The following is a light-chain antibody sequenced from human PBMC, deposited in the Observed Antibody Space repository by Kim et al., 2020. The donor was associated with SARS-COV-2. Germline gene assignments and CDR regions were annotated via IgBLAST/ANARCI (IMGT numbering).Light chain of an antibody. V-gene: IGLV6-57*03. CDR3: QSYDISNVI. J-gene: IGLJ2*01. CDR1: SANVADND. Sequence: LNIPCTRTSANVADNDVQWYRQRPGSAPTIVIYEDTERPSGVPDRFSGSIDTSSSSASLTISGLKTEDEADYYCQSYDISNVIFGGGTQLTVL. CDR2: EDT.